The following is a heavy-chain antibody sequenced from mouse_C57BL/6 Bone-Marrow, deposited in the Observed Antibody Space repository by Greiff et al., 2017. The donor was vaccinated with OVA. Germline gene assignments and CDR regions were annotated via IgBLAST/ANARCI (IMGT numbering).Heavy chain of an antibody. D-gene: IGHD2-4*01. J-gene: IGHJ1*03. V-gene: IGHV1-55*01. CDR1: GFTFTSYW. Sequence: QVQLQQPGAELVKPGASVKMSCPASGFTFTSYWITWVIQRPGQGLEWIGDFYPGSGSTNYNEKFKSKATLTVDTSSSTAYMQLSSLTSEDSAVYYCARRGYYEYFDVWGTGTTVTVSS. CDR2: FYPGSGST. CDR3: ARRGYYEYFDV.